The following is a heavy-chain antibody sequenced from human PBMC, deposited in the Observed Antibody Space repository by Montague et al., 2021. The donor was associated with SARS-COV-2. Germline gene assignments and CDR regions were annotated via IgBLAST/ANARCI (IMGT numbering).Heavy chain of an antibody. J-gene: IGHJ5*02. Sequence: SETLSLTCTVSGGSISSSSYYWGWLRQPPGKGLEWIGSIYYSGSTYYNPSLKSRVTISVDTTKNQFSLKLSSVTAADTAVYYCARDLRRGFDPWGQGTLVIVSS. V-gene: IGHV4-39*07. CDR1: GGSISSSSYY. CDR3: ARDLRRGFDP. CDR2: IYYSGST. D-gene: IGHD3-10*01.